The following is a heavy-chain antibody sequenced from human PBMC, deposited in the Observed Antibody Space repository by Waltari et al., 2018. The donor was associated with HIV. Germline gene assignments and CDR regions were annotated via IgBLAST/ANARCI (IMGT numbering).Heavy chain of an antibody. Sequence: EVQLVESGGGLIQPGGSLRLPCAASGFSVSSNYMSWVRPAPGKGLEWVSVTYSGGSTYYADSVKGRFTISRDNSKNTLYLQMNSLRAEDTAVYYCARGFGCGGDCYYFDYWGQGTLVTVSS. CDR3: ARGFGCGGDCYYFDY. J-gene: IGHJ4*02. V-gene: IGHV3-53*01. CDR1: GFSVSSNY. CDR2: TYSGGST. D-gene: IGHD2-21*02.